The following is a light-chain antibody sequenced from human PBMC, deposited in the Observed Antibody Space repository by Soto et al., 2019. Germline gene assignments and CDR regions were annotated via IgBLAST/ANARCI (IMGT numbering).Light chain of an antibody. V-gene: IGKV1-9*01. CDR3: RQHSSYPPWT. CDR1: QDLSSY. J-gene: IGKJ1*01. CDR2: SAS. Sequence: DVQLTQSPAFLSSSVGDRPTISCRASQDLSSYLAWYQQKPSKAPKLLIHSASTLHSGVPLRFSGSGSGTKVTLTISGLQPQEFGTDYCRQHSSYPPWTFGQGTKVEIK.